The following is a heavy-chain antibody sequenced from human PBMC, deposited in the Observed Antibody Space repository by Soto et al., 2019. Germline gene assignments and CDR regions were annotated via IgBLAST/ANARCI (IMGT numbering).Heavy chain of an antibody. CDR2: INTDGTST. CDR1: GFTFSSYW. J-gene: IGHJ3*01. D-gene: IGHD3-9*01. Sequence: EVQLVESGGGLVQPGGSLRLSCADSGFTFSSYWMHWVRQGPGQGLVWVSRINTDGTSTNYADSVKGRFTISRDNAKNTLYLQMNSLSAEHTAVYYCARSPGGYYIDWGQGTMVIVSS. V-gene: IGHV3-74*01. CDR3: ARSPGGYYID.